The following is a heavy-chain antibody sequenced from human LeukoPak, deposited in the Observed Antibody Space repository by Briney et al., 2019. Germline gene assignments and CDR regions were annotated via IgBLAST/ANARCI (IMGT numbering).Heavy chain of an antibody. CDR1: GGSISSSSYY. CDR3: ARNYDFWSGYYTLDH. D-gene: IGHD3-3*01. V-gene: IGHV4-39*07. CDR2: IYYSGST. J-gene: IGHJ4*02. Sequence: PSETLSLTCTVSGGSISSSSYYWGWIRQPPGKGLEWIGSIYYSGSTYYNPSLKSRVTISVDTSKNQFSLKLSSVTAADTAVYYCARNYDFWSGYYTLDHWGQGTLVTVSS.